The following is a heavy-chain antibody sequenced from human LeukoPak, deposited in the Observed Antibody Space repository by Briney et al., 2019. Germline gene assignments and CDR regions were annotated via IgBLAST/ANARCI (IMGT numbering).Heavy chain of an antibody. J-gene: IGHJ5*02. Sequence: GRSLRLSCAASGFTFSTYWMTWVRGAPGKGVEGVANIKEDGSEKCYVGSVTGRFTISRDNAKTSLYLQMTSLRAEDTAVYYCARGGGIAASWGQGTLVTVSS. D-gene: IGHD6-25*01. CDR2: IKEDGSEK. CDR1: GFTFSTYW. CDR3: ARGGGIAAS. V-gene: IGHV3-7*02.